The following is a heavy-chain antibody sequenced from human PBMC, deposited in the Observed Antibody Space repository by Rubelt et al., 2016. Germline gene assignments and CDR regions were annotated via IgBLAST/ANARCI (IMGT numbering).Heavy chain of an antibody. CDR3: ARARVYYDSSGSHYYFDY. CDR1: GFTFSGYE. Sequence: GGSLRLSCAASGFTFSGYEMNWVRQAPGKGVEWVSYISDSGTTIYYADSVKGRFTISRDKAKNSLYLQMDSLRAEDTAVYYCARARVYYDSSGSHYYFDYWGQGTLVTVSS. D-gene: IGHD3-22*01. V-gene: IGHV3-48*03. J-gene: IGHJ4*02. CDR2: ISDSGTTI.